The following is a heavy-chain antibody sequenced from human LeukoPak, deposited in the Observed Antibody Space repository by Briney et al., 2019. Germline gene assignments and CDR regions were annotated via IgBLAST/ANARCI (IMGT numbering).Heavy chain of an antibody. V-gene: IGHV1-69*05. Sequence: ASVKVSCKASGYTFTSYGISWVRQPPGQGLEWMGWIIPIFGTANYAQKFQGRVTITTDESTSTAYMELSSLRSEDTAGYYCARESGSYYGNWGQGTLVTVSS. J-gene: IGHJ4*02. CDR3: ARESGSYYGN. D-gene: IGHD1-26*01. CDR2: IIPIFGTA. CDR1: GYTFTSYG.